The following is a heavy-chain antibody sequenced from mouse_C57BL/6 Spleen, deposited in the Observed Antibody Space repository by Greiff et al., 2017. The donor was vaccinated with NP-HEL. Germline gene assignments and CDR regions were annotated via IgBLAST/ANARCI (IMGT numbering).Heavy chain of an antibody. D-gene: IGHD2-4*01. CDR3: TRGDDSVPFDY. Sequence: QVQLQQSGAELVRPGASVTLSCKASGYTFTDYEMHWVKQTPVHGLEWIGAIDPETGGTSYNQKFKGKAILTADKSSSTAYMELRSLTSEDSAVYYCTRGDDSVPFDYWGQGTTLTVSS. V-gene: IGHV1-15*01. J-gene: IGHJ2*01. CDR1: GYTFTDYE. CDR2: IDPETGGT.